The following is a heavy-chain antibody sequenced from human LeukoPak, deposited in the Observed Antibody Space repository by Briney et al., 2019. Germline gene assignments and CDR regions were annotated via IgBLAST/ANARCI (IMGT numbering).Heavy chain of an antibody. D-gene: IGHD6-19*01. CDR1: GGSISSDY. CDR3: ARGGVAVAGIDP. J-gene: IGHJ5*02. CDR2: IYYSGST. V-gene: IGHV4-59*12. Sequence: SETLSLTCTVSGGSISSDYWSWIRQPPGKGLEWIGYIYYSGSTNYNPSLKSRVTISVDTSKNQFSLKLSSVTAADTAVYYCARGGVAVAGIDPWGQGTLVTVSS.